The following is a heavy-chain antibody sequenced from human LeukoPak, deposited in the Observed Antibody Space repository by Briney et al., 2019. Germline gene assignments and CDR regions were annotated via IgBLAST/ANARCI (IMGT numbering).Heavy chain of an antibody. V-gene: IGHV3-30*03. CDR1: GFIFSNYG. Sequence: SLTLSCAASGFIFSNYGCHWVRQAPGKGLEWVAVISYDGSNKYYADSVKGRFTISRDNSRNMLYLQMNSLRAEDTAVYYSTREWHVTAYCSQGTLVTVSS. D-gene: IGHD2-21*02. CDR3: TREWHVTAY. CDR2: ISYDGSNK. J-gene: IGHJ4*02.